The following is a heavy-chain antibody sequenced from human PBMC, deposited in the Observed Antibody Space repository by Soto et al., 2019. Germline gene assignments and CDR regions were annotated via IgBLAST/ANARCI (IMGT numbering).Heavy chain of an antibody. CDR2: ISSSGSTI. V-gene: IGHV3-48*03. CDR3: ASVAAHYYYYGMDV. D-gene: IGHD6-6*01. CDR1: VFTFSSYE. Sequence: PWWSLRLSCSASVFTFSSYEMNWGRQAPGKGLEWVSYISSSGSTIYYADSVKGRFTISRDNAKNSLYLQMNSLRAEDTAVYYCASVAAHYYYYGMDVWGQGTTVTVSS. J-gene: IGHJ6*02.